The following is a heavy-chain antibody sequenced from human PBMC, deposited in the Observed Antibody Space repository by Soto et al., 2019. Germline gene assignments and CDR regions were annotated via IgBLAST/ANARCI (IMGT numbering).Heavy chain of an antibody. V-gene: IGHV3-30*18. D-gene: IGHD3-10*01. CDR2: ISYDGTNE. J-gene: IGHJ4*02. Sequence: GGSLRLSCTVSGFTFSAFAMYWVRQAPGKGLEWVALISYDGTNEDYAESVRGRFTISRDNSKNTLYLDMNSLSAEDSAVYFCAKGVVREPAYFDYWGQGTLVTVSP. CDR1: GFTFSAFA. CDR3: AKGVVREPAYFDY.